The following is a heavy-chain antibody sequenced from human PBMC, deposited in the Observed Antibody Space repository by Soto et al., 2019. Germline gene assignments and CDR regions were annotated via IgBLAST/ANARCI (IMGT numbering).Heavy chain of an antibody. CDR3: ASEEPCVPYSYGSRPYSLENWFDP. CDR1: GCSISSGCY. V-gene: IGHV4-38-2*01. CDR2: IYHGGST. J-gene: IGHJ5*02. Sequence: SVTMCLTWAVSGCSISSGCYWGRLRQPPGKGLEWIGSIYHGGSTYYNPSLNSRGTLSIDMTNNHVSLVLNFVTAAGTAGDYWASEEPCVPYSYGSRPYSLENWFDPWGQGTLVTVSS. D-gene: IGHD3-10*01.